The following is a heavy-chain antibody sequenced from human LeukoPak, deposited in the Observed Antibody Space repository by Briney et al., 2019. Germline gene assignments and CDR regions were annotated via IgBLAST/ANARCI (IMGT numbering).Heavy chain of an antibody. CDR3: ARVARITMVRGVAWYFDL. D-gene: IGHD3-10*01. V-gene: IGHV4-59*01. CDR1: GGSISSYY. Sequence: SETLFLTCTVSGGSISSYYWSWIRQPPGKGLEWMGYIYYSGSTNYNPSLKSRVTISVATSKNQFSLKLSSVTAAETAVYYCARVARITMVRGVAWYFDLWGRGTLVTVSS. CDR2: IYYSGST. J-gene: IGHJ2*01.